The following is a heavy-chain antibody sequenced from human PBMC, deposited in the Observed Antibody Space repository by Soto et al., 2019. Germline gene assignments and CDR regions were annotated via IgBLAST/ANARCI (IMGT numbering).Heavy chain of an antibody. CDR2: IYSGGST. Sequence: GGSLRLSCAASGFTVSSNYMSWVRQAPGKGLEWVSVIYSGGSTYYADSVKGRFTISRDNSKNTLYLQMNSLRAEDTAVYYCARGNYCSGGSCSSDYWGQGTLVTVSS. J-gene: IGHJ4*02. V-gene: IGHV3-66*01. CDR3: ARGNYCSGGSCSSDY. D-gene: IGHD2-15*01. CDR1: GFTVSSNY.